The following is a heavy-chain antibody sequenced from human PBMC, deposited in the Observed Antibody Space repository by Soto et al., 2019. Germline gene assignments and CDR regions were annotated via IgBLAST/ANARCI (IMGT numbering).Heavy chain of an antibody. V-gene: IGHV3-9*01. CDR1: GFTFDDYA. D-gene: IGHD6-13*01. CDR2: ISWNSGSI. Sequence: EVQLVESGGGLVQPGRSLRLSCAASGFTFDDYAMHWVRQAPGKGLEWVSGISWNSGSIGYADSVKARITISRDNAKNSLYLQMNSLRAEDTALYYCAKDIRVYSSSWYGPNFDYWGQGTLVTVSS. J-gene: IGHJ4*02. CDR3: AKDIRVYSSSWYGPNFDY.